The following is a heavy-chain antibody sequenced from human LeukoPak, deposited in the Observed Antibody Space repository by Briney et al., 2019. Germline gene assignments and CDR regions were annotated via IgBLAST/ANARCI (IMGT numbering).Heavy chain of an antibody. CDR2: INPSNGDT. D-gene: IGHD6-13*01. J-gene: IGHJ6*02. CDR3: ARSWYGMDV. CDR1: GYTFTGSR. Sequence: ASVKVSCKASGYTFTGSRMQWARQAPGHGLEWMGWINPSNGDTNSEQKFQGRVTMTRDTSISTVYMELSRLTSDDTAVYYCARSWYGMDVWGQGTTVIVSS. V-gene: IGHV1-2*02.